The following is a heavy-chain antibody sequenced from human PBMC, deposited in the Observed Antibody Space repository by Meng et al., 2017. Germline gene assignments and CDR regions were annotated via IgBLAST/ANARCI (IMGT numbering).Heavy chain of an antibody. D-gene: IGHD1-26*01. CDR3: AREGRVDFDY. CDR1: GYTLTSYA. V-gene: IGHV7-4-1*02. Sequence: QGQQVQSRSEVRKPGALWKVSCKSSGYTLTSYAINWLRQAPGQGLQWMGEIDTKTGTPTYVPGFTGRLVSSLDTSVSTAYLQISSLKAEDTAVYYCAREGRVDFDYWGQGTLVTVSS. CDR2: IDTKTGTP. J-gene: IGHJ4*02.